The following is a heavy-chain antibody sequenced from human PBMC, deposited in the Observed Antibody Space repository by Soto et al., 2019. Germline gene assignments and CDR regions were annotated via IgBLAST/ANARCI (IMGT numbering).Heavy chain of an antibody. CDR3: ARDRIAVAEVFDY. Sequence: GGSLRLSCAASGFTFSDYYMSWIRQAPGKGLEWVSYISSSGSTIYYADSVKGRFTISRDNAKNSLYLQMNSLRAEDTAVYYCARDRIAVAEVFDYWGQGTLVTVSS. CDR1: GFTFSDYY. CDR2: ISSSGSTI. J-gene: IGHJ4*02. D-gene: IGHD6-19*01. V-gene: IGHV3-11*01.